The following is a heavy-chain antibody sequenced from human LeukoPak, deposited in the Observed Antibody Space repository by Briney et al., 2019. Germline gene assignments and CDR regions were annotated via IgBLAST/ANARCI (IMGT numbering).Heavy chain of an antibody. CDR3: ARRAGDYSHPYDY. D-gene: IGHD3-22*01. V-gene: IGHV3-53*01. CDR1: GLTDSSSC. CDR2: IYTVGST. Sequence: GGSLRLSCAASGLTDSSSCMSWVRQAPGKGLEWVSFIYTVGSTYYADSVKGRFTISRDNSKNTLYLQMNSLRAEDTAVYYCARRAGDYSHPYDYWGQGTLVTVSS. J-gene: IGHJ4*02.